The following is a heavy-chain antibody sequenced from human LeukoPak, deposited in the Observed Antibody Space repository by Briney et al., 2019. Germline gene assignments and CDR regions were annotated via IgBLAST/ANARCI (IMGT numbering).Heavy chain of an antibody. CDR1: GFTFSSYA. J-gene: IGHJ4*02. D-gene: IGHD5-18*01. CDR3: AKSRGYSYRALDY. CDR2: ISGSGAST. V-gene: IGHV3-23*01. Sequence: PGGSLRLSCAASGFTFSSYAMSWVRQAPGKRLEWVSGISGSGASTYYADSVKGRFTISRDNSKNTLYVQMNSLRAEDTAVYYCAKSRGYSYRALDYWGQGTLVTVSS.